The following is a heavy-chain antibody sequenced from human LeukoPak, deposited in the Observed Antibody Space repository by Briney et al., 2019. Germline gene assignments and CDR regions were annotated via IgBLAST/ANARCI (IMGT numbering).Heavy chain of an antibody. Sequence: PSETLSLTCNVSGGSIGRYYWNWIRQPAGKGLEWIGRIYTSGSTNYNPSLKSRVTMSVDTSKNQFSLILTSVTAADTAVYYCAGGDSWDFDSCGQGTLVTVSS. CDR2: IYTSGST. V-gene: IGHV4-4*07. D-gene: IGHD6-13*01. CDR3: AGGDSWDFDS. J-gene: IGHJ4*02. CDR1: GGSIGRYY.